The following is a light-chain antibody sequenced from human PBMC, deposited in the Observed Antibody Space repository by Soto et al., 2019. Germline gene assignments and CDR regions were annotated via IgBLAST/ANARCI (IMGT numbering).Light chain of an antibody. CDR1: QSVSSSY. J-gene: IGKJ4*01. Sequence: EIVLTQSPGTLSLSPGERATLSCRASQSVSSSYLAWYQQKPGQAPRLLIYGASSRATGIPDRFSGSGSGTDFTLTISRLEPEDFAVYYCQQYGPLVGGGTKVEIK. CDR3: QQYGPL. V-gene: IGKV3-20*01. CDR2: GAS.